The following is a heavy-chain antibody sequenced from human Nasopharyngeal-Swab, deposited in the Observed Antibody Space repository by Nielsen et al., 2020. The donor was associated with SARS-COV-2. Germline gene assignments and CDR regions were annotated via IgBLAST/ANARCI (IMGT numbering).Heavy chain of an antibody. CDR3: ARDVGWIQLWQFDY. Sequence: GESLKISCAASGFTFSSYSMNWVRQAPGKGLEWVSYISSSSSYIYYADSVKGRFTISRDNAKNSLYLQMNSLRAEDTAVYYCARDVGWIQLWQFDYWGQGTLVTVSS. V-gene: IGHV3-21*05. J-gene: IGHJ4*02. CDR1: GFTFSSYS. CDR2: ISSSSSYI. D-gene: IGHD5-18*01.